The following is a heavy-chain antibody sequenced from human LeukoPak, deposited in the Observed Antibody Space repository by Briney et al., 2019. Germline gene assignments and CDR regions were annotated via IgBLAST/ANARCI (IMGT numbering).Heavy chain of an antibody. CDR2: IIPIFGTA. D-gene: IGHD5-18*01. Sequence: ASVKVSCKASGGTFSSYAISWVRQAPGQGLEWMGGIIPIFGTANYAQKFQGRVTITADKSTGTAYMELSSLRSEDTAVYYCASGRRGYSYGYIDYWGQGTLVTVSS. V-gene: IGHV1-69*06. J-gene: IGHJ4*02. CDR3: ASGRRGYSYGYIDY. CDR1: GGTFSSYA.